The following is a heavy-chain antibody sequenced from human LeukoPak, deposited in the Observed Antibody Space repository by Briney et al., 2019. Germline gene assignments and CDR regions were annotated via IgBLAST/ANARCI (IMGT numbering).Heavy chain of an antibody. CDR2: INAGNGNT. V-gene: IGHV1-3*01. CDR3: ARGGRWELPRPYAFDI. Sequence: ASVKVSCKTSGYTFTNHDMHWVRQAPGQRLEWMGWINAGNGNTKYSQEFQGRVTITRDTSASTAYMELRSLRSDDTADYYCARGGRWELPRPYAFDIWGQGTMVTVSS. D-gene: IGHD1-26*01. CDR1: GYTFTNHD. J-gene: IGHJ3*02.